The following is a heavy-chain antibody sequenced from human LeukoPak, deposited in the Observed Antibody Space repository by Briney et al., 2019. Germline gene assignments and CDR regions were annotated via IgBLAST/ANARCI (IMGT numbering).Heavy chain of an antibody. Sequence: SGGSLRLSCAASGFTVSSNYMSWVRQAPGKGLEWVSLIYSGGVTYYADSVKGRFIISRDNSKNTLFLQMNSLRAEDTAVYYCARDLSPVVRASPMGYWGQGTPVTVSS. D-gene: IGHD3-10*01. CDR3: ARDLSPVVRASPMGY. J-gene: IGHJ4*02. V-gene: IGHV3-53*05. CDR1: GFTVSSNY. CDR2: IYSGGVT.